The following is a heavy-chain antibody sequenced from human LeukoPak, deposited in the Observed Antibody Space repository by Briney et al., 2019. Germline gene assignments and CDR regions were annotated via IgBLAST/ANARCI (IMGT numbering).Heavy chain of an antibody. Sequence: GGSLRLSCAASGFTFSSYAMSWVRQAPGEGVGWVSAISGSGGSTYYADSVKGRFTISRDNSKNTLYLQMNSLRAEDTAVYYCATTWGSSGSFDYWGQGTLVTVSS. CDR1: GFTFSSYA. CDR3: ATTWGSSGSFDY. D-gene: IGHD6-19*01. CDR2: ISGSGGST. J-gene: IGHJ4*02. V-gene: IGHV3-23*01.